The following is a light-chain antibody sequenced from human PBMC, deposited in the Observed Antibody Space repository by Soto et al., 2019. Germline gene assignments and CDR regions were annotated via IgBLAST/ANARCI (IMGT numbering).Light chain of an antibody. J-gene: IGKJ3*01. CDR3: QQYGRSPGLLT. CDR2: DAS. CDR1: QRVTNNY. Sequence: ENVLTQSPGTLSLSPGERVTLSCRASQRVTNNYLAWYQQKPGQAPRLFIYDASTRATGIPDRFSGSGSGTVFTLTISRLEPEDFAVYYCQQYGRSPGLLTFGPGTQVDIK. V-gene: IGKV3-20*01.